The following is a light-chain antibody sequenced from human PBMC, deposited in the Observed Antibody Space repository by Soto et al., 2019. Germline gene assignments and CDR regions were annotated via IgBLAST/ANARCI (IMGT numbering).Light chain of an antibody. CDR2: DVS. Sequence: QSALTQPASVSGSPGQSITISCTGTGSDVGGYNYVSWYQRHPGKAPKLMIYDVSNRPSGVSNRFSGSKSGNTASLNISGLQAEDEADYYCSSYTSSSTLVFGGGTKLTVL. CDR3: SSYTSSSTLV. CDR1: GSDVGGYNY. V-gene: IGLV2-14*01. J-gene: IGLJ2*01.